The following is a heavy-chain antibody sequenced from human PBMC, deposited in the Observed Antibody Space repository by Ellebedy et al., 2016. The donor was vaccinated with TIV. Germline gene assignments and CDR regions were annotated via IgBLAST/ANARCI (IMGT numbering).Heavy chain of an antibody. J-gene: IGHJ4*02. CDR3: ARDYGSGSYGDLFDY. CDR1: GFTFGTYG. D-gene: IGHD3-10*01. V-gene: IGHV3-33*08. Sequence: PGGSLRLSCAASGFTFGTYGIHWVRQAPGKGLEWVAVIWSDGNNKYYADFVKGRFTISRDKSKNTMYLQMNSLRAEDTAVYYCARDYGSGSYGDLFDYWGQGTLVTVSS. CDR2: IWSDGNNK.